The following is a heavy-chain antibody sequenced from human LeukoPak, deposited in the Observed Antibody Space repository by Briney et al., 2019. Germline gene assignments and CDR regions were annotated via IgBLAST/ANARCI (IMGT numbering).Heavy chain of an antibody. CDR1: GFTFNSYS. D-gene: IGHD4-23*01. CDR2: IGSTGDI. V-gene: IGHV3-48*01. CDR3: ANRGGSTTVVTLAYYFDY. J-gene: IGHJ4*02. Sequence: GGSLRLSCAASGFTFNSYSMNWVRQAPGKGLEWISYIGSTGDIYYADSVKGRFTFSRDNTKNSVYLQMNSLRAEDTAVYYCANRGGSTTVVTLAYYFDYWGQGTLATVSS.